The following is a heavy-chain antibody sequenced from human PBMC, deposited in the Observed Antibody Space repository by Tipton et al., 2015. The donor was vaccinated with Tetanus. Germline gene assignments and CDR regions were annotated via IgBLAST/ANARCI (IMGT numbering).Heavy chain of an antibody. CDR2: IKEDASEI. Sequence: SLRLSCAASGFTFSSYWMIWVRQAPGKGLERVANIKEDASEIHYVDSVRGRFTISRDNAENSLFLQMNSLRAEDTAVYYCARTSGYFRSGAYIDVWGRGTLVTVSS. CDR3: ARTSGYFRSGAYIDV. D-gene: IGHD3-10*01. V-gene: IGHV3-7*03. CDR1: GFTFSSYW. J-gene: IGHJ2*01.